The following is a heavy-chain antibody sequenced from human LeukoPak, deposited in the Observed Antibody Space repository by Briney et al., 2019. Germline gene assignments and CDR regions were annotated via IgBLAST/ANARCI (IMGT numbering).Heavy chain of an antibody. CDR2: MYFGGSS. Sequence: SETLSLTCTVSGGSISSYYWSWIRQPPGKGLEWIGYMYFGGSSNYNPSLKSRVTISVDTSKNQLSLNLNSVTAANTAVYYCTRASRGYSYGFAEYWGQGTLVTVSS. D-gene: IGHD5-18*01. V-gene: IGHV4-59*01. CDR3: TRASRGYSYGFAEY. CDR1: GGSISSYY. J-gene: IGHJ4*02.